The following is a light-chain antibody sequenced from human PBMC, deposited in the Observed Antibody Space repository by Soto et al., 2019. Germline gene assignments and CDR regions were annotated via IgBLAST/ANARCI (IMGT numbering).Light chain of an antibody. J-gene: IGKJ5*01. V-gene: IGKV3-11*01. CDR3: QQRSNSSIT. Sequence: EIVLTQSPATLSLSPGERATLSFRASQSVSSYLAWYQQKPGQAPRLLIYDASNRATGIPARFSGSGSGTDFTLTISSLEPEDFAVYYCQQRSNSSITFGQGTRLEIK. CDR1: QSVSSY. CDR2: DAS.